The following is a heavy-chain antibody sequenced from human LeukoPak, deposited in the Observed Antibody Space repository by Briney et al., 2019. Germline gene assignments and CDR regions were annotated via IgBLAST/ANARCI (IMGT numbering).Heavy chain of an antibody. D-gene: IGHD6-13*01. J-gene: IGHJ5*02. CDR3: ARESAAGYNWFDP. CDR1: GGSISSYY. CDR2: IYTSGST. Sequence: SETLSLTCTVSGGSISSYYWNWIRQPPGKGLEWIGYIYTSGSTNYNPSLKSRVSIAVDTSKNQFSLKLTSATAADTAVYYCARESAAGYNWFDPWGQGTLVTVSS. V-gene: IGHV4-59*01.